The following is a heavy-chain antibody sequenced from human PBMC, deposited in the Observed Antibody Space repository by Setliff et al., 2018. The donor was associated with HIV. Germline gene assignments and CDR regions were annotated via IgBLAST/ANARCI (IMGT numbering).Heavy chain of an antibody. D-gene: IGHD3-9*01. CDR2: ISAYNGNT. CDR3: ARSGLVYDDVLTGPPTDY. CDR1: GGTFSSYA. J-gene: IGHJ4*02. Sequence: ASVKVSCKASGGTFSSYAINWVRQAPGQGLEWMGWISAYNGNTKYAQKLQGRVTLTTDTSTTTAYMELSSLRSEDTAVYYCARSGLVYDDVLTGPPTDYWGQGTLVTVSS. V-gene: IGHV1-18*01.